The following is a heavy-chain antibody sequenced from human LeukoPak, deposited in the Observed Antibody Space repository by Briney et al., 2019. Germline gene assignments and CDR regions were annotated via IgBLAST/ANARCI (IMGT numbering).Heavy chain of an antibody. CDR1: GGTFSSYA. CDR3: ARAPTGGYTNDY. D-gene: IGHD5-12*01. CDR2: IIPILGIA. Sequence: SVKVSCKASGGTFSSYAISWVRQAPGQGLVWMGRIIPILGIANYAQKFQGRVTITADKSTSTAYMELSSLRSEDTAVYYCARAPTGGYTNDYWGQGTLVTVSS. V-gene: IGHV1-69*04. J-gene: IGHJ4*02.